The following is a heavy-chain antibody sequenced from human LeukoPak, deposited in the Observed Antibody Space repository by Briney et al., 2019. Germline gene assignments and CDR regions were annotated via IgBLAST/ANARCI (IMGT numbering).Heavy chain of an antibody. D-gene: IGHD3-3*01. CDR1: GGSFSGYY. V-gene: IGHV4-34*01. J-gene: IGHJ6*02. CDR3: ARQPYDFWSGYYYYYYGMDV. CDR2: IYYSGST. Sequence: SETLSLTCAVYGGSFSGYYWSWIRQPPGKGLEWIGSIYYSGSTYYNPSLKSRVTISVDTSKNQFSLKLSSVTAADTAVYYCARQPYDFWSGYYYYYYGMDVWGQGTTVTVSS.